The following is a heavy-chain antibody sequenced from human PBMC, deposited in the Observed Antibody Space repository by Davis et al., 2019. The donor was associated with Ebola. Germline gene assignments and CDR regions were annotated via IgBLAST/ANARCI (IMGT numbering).Heavy chain of an antibody. Sequence: ASVKVSCKASGGTFSSYAISWVRQAPGQGLEWMGGIIPIFGTANYAQKFQGRVTITRDTSASTAYMELSSLRSEDTAVYYCASGHCSSTSCLNWFDPWGQGTLVTVSS. D-gene: IGHD2-2*01. CDR3: ASGHCSSTSCLNWFDP. CDR2: IIPIFGTA. J-gene: IGHJ5*02. V-gene: IGHV1-69*05. CDR1: GGTFSSYA.